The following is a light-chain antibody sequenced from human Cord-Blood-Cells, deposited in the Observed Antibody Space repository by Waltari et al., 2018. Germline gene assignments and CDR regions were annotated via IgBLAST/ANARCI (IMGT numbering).Light chain of an antibody. Sequence: DIQKTQSPSSLSASVVGRVTITCRASQSISSYLNWYQQKPGKAPKLLIYAASSLQSGVLSRFSGSGSGRNFTLTISSLQPEDFATYYCQQSYSTPITFGQGTRLEIK. CDR1: QSISSY. J-gene: IGKJ5*01. CDR2: AAS. V-gene: IGKV1-39*01. CDR3: QQSYSTPIT.